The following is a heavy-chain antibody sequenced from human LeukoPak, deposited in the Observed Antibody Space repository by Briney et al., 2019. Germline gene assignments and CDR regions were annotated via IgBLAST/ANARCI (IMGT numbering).Heavy chain of an antibody. CDR3: AREGPTAALFDY. J-gene: IGHJ4*02. CDR2: ISPTSGYI. V-gene: IGHV3-21*01. Sequence: PGGSLRLSCAASGFTFRNYWMTWVRQAPGKGLEWVSSISPTSGYIYYADSVKGRFTISRDNAENSLYLLMNSLRAEDTAVYYCAREGPTAALFDYWGQGTQVTVSS. CDR1: GFTFRNYW. D-gene: IGHD4-17*01.